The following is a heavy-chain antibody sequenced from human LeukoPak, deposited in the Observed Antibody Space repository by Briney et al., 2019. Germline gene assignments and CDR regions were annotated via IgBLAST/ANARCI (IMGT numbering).Heavy chain of an antibody. CDR3: ARGQDSSSWSGTFDY. CDR2: IYYSGST. V-gene: IGHV4-39*07. D-gene: IGHD6-13*01. Sequence: PSETLSLTCTVSGGSISSSSYYWGWIRQPPGKGLEWIGSIYYSGSTYYNPSLKSRVTISVDTSKNQFSLKLSSVTAADTAVYYCARGQDSSSWSGTFDYWGQGTLVTVSS. CDR1: GGSISSSSYY. J-gene: IGHJ4*02.